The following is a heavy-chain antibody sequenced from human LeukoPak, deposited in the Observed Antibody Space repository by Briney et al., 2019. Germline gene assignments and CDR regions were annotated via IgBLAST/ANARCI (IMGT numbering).Heavy chain of an antibody. J-gene: IGHJ4*02. V-gene: IGHV3-23*01. D-gene: IGHD6-19*01. CDR3: ARRSGIAVAGAFDY. CDR1: GFTFSNYG. CDR2: IRSSGDST. Sequence: PGGSLRLSCAASGFTFSNYGMSWVRQAPGKGLEWVSSIRSSGDSTYYADSVKGRFTISRDNSKNTLYLQMNSLRAEDTAVYYCARRSGIAVAGAFDYWGQGTLVTVSS.